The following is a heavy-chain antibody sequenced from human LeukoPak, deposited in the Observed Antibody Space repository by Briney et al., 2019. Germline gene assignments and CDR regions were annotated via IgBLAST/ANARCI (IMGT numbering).Heavy chain of an antibody. CDR3: ARPRRYYFDY. CDR2: INHSGST. V-gene: IGHV4-34*01. J-gene: IGHJ4*02. CDR1: GGSFSGYY. Sequence: SETLSLTCAVYGGSFSGYYWSWIRQPPGKGLEWIGEINHSGSTNYNPSLKSRVTISVDTSKDQFSLKLSSVTAADTAVYYCARPRRYYFDYWGQGTLVTVSS.